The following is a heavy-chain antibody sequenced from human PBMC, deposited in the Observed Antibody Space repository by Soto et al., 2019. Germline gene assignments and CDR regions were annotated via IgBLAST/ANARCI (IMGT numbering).Heavy chain of an antibody. CDR3: ARGTYNPIDY. J-gene: IGHJ4*02. Sequence: GGSLRLSCVASGFIFSSYAMSWVRQAPGKAPEWVSGIANSGDSTYYAGSVKGRFTISRDNSKNTLYLQMNSLRAEDTAVYYCARGTYNPIDYWGQGTLVTVSS. V-gene: IGHV3-23*01. D-gene: IGHD1-20*01. CDR1: GFIFSSYA. CDR2: IANSGDST.